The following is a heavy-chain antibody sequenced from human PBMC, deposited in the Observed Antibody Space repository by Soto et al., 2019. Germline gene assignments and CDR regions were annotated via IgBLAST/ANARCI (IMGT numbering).Heavy chain of an antibody. CDR3: ARDSRKVRGVIPHNWFDP. CDR2: IYYSGST. CDR1: GGSISSYY. Sequence: SETLSITYTVSGGSISSYYWSWIRPPPGKGLEWIGYIYYSGSTNYNPSLKSRVTISVDTSKNQFSLKLSSVTAADTAVYYCARDSRKVRGVIPHNWFDPWGQGTLVTGSS. J-gene: IGHJ5*02. V-gene: IGHV4-59*01. D-gene: IGHD3-10*01.